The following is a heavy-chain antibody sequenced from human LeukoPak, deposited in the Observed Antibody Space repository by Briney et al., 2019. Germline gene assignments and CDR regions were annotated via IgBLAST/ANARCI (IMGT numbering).Heavy chain of an antibody. V-gene: IGHV3-48*04. D-gene: IGHD2-2*01. CDR1: GFTFSSYS. J-gene: IGHJ4*02. Sequence: GGSLRLSCAASGFTFSSYSMNWVRQAPGKGLEWVSYISSASGSIYYADSVKGRFTISRDNARNSLFLQMNSLRAEDTAVYYCARLPAYCSSTSCYYDYWGQGTLVTVSS. CDR2: ISSASGSI. CDR3: ARLPAYCSSTSCYYDY.